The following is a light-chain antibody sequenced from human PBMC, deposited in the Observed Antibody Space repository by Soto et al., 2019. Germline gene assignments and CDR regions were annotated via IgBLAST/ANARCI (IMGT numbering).Light chain of an antibody. V-gene: IGLV2-14*01. J-gene: IGLJ2*01. CDR2: EVS. Sequence: QSALTQPASVSVSPGQSITISCTGTSSDVGGYNYVSWYQQHPGKAPKLMIYEVSNRPSGVSNRFSGSKSGNTASLTISGLEAEDEAEYYCSSYTSSSIVVFGGGTKLTVL. CDR3: SSYTSSSIVV. CDR1: SSDVGGYNY.